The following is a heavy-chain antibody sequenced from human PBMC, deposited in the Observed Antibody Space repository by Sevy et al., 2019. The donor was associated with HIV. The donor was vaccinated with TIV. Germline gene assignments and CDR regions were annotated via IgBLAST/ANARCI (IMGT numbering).Heavy chain of an antibody. Sequence: GGSLRLSCTASGFTFGDYAMSWFRQAPGKGLEWVGFIRSKAYGGTTEYAASVKGRFTISRDDSKSIAYLQMNSLKTEDKAVYYCTREAYYDSSGYYSVWFDPWGQGTLVTVSS. D-gene: IGHD3-22*01. CDR3: TREAYYDSSGYYSVWFDP. V-gene: IGHV3-49*03. CDR2: IRSKAYGGTT. J-gene: IGHJ5*02. CDR1: GFTFGDYA.